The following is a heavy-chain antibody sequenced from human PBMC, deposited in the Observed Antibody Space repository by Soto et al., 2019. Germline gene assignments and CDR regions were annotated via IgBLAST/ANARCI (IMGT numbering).Heavy chain of an antibody. J-gene: IGHJ4*02. D-gene: IGHD5-12*01. CDR2: ISYDGSNK. CDR1: GFTFSSYG. V-gene: IGHV3-30*18. CDR3: VKDLDYPYYFDY. Sequence: QVQLVESGGGVVQPGRSLRLSCAASGFTFSSYGMHWVRQAPGKGLEWVAVISYDGSNKFYADSVKGRFTISRDNSKNTLYLQVNSLRAEDTAVYFCVKDLDYPYYFDYWGQGTLVTVSS.